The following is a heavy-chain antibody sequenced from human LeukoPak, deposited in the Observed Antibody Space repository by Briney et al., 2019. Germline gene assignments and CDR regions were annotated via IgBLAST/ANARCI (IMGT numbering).Heavy chain of an antibody. CDR2: ITGSDSYI. D-gene: IGHD3-10*01. J-gene: IGHJ6*02. CDR1: GFTFSGST. V-gene: IGHV3-21*01. CDR3: ARVPTVPGPCYYGMDV. Sequence: PGGSLRLSCAASGFTFSGSTMNWVRQAPGKGLEWVSSITGSDSYIYYADSVKGRFTISRDNAKNSLYLQMNSLRAEDTAVYYCARVPTVPGPCYYGMDVWGQGTTVTVPS.